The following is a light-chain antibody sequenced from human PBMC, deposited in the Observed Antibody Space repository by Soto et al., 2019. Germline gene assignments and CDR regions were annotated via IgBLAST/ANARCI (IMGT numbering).Light chain of an antibody. CDR2: EVS. V-gene: IGLV2-14*01. CDR3: SSYTSSSTGV. J-gene: IGLJ3*02. CDR1: SSDVGGYNS. Sequence: QSVLTQPASLSGSPGQSITISCTGTSSDVGGYNSVSWYQQHPGKAPKLMIYEVSNRPSGVSNRFSGSKSGNTASLTISGLQAEDEADYYCSSYTSSSTGVFGGGTKVTVL.